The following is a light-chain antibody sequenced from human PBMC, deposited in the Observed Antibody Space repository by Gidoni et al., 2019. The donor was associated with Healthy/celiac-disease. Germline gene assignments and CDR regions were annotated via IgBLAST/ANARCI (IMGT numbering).Light chain of an antibody. CDR2: AAS. CDR3: QQLNSYPLT. CDR1: QGISSY. V-gene: IGKV1-9*01. Sequence: DIQLTQSPSFLSASVGDRVTITCWASQGISSYLAWYQQKPGKAPKLLIYAASTLQSGVPSRFSGSGSGTEFTLTISSLQPEDFATYYCQQLNSYPLTFGGGTKVESK. J-gene: IGKJ4*01.